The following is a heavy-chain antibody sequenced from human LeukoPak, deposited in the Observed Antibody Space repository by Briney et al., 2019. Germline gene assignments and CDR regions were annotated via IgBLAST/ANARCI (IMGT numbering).Heavy chain of an antibody. Sequence: SETLSLTCTVSGGSISSYYWSWLRQPAGKGLEWIGRIYTSGSTNYNPSLKSRVPMSVDTSKDQFSLKLSSVTAADTAVYYCARVGTGYSSGPVDYWGQGTLVTVSS. J-gene: IGHJ4*02. D-gene: IGHD6-19*01. V-gene: IGHV4-4*07. CDR2: IYTSGST. CDR1: GGSISSYY. CDR3: ARVGTGYSSGPVDY.